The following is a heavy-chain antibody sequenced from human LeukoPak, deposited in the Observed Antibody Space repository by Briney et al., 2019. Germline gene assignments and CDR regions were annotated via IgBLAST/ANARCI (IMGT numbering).Heavy chain of an antibody. Sequence: GGSLRLSCAASGFTVSSNYMTWVRQAPGKGLEWVSVIYSGGSTYYTDSVKDRFTISRDNSKNTLYLQMNSLRAEDTAVYYCATKYSSGWYSVDYWGQGTLVTVSS. CDR1: GFTVSSNY. J-gene: IGHJ4*02. CDR2: IYSGGST. D-gene: IGHD6-13*01. CDR3: ATKYSSGWYSVDY. V-gene: IGHV3-66*01.